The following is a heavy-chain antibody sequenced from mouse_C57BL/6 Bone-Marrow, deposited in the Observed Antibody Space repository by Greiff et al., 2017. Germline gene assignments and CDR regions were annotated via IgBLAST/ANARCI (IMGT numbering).Heavy chain of an antibody. V-gene: IGHV1-64*01. CDR1: GYTFTSYW. CDR2: IPPNSGST. D-gene: IGHD1-1*01. CDR3: ARRYYGSSYIDY. Sequence: VQLQQPGAELVKPGASVKLSCKASGYTFTSYWMHWVKQRPGQGLEWIGMIPPNSGSTNYNEKFKSKATLTVDKSSSTAYMQLSSLTSEDSAVYYCARRYYGSSYIDYWGQGTTLTVSS. J-gene: IGHJ2*01.